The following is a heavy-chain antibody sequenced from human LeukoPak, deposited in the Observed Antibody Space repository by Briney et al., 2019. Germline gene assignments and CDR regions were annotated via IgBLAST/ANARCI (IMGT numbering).Heavy chain of an antibody. CDR3: ARDQAVPRAFDI. Sequence: ASVKVSCTASGYTFTSYAMHWVRQAPGQRLEWMGWINAGNGNTKYSQKFQGRVTITRDTSASTAYMELSSLRSEDTAVYYCARDQAVPRAFDIWGQGTMVTVSS. J-gene: IGHJ3*02. V-gene: IGHV1-3*01. D-gene: IGHD6-19*01. CDR2: INAGNGNT. CDR1: GYTFTSYA.